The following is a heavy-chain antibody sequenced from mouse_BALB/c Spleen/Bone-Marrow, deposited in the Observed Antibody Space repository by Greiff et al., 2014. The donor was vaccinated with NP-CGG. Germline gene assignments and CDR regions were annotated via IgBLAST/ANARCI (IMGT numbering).Heavy chain of an antibody. Sequence: EVQLQQSGAELVKLGASVKLSCTASGLNIKDTYMHWVKQRPEQGLEWIGRIDPANGNTKYDLKFQGKAAITADTSSNTAHLQLNSLTSEDTAVYYCASYRYGWYFDVWGAGTTVTVSS. V-gene: IGHV14-3*02. CDR3: ASYRYGWYFDV. D-gene: IGHD2-12*01. J-gene: IGHJ1*01. CDR2: IDPANGNT. CDR1: GLNIKDTY.